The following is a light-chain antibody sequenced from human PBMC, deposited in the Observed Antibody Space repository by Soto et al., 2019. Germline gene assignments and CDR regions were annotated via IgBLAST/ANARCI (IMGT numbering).Light chain of an antibody. J-gene: IGKJ5*01. CDR3: QQYSRYSPIT. CDR1: QTISTW. CDR2: KAS. Sequence: DIQMTQSPPTLSASVGDRVSITCRDSQTISTWLASYQQKPGRAHKLLSYKASVLETVAPPRFSGTGSATEFTLTINGLQPDDFAAYYCQQYSRYSPITFGQGTRLEIK. V-gene: IGKV1-5*03.